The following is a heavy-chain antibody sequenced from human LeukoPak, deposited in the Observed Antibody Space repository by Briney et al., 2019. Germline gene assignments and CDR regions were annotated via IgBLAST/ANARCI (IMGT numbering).Heavy chain of an antibody. CDR2: INPSGGST. CDR3: ARSRLLLDY. CDR1: GYTVITYY. V-gene: IGHV1-46*01. Sequence: ASVKVSCKSSGYTVITYYMHWVRQAPGQGLEWMGIINPSGGSTSYAQKFQGRATMTGDTSTSTVYMELSSLRSEDTAVYYCARSRLLLDYWGQGTLVTVSS. D-gene: IGHD2-21*02. J-gene: IGHJ4*02.